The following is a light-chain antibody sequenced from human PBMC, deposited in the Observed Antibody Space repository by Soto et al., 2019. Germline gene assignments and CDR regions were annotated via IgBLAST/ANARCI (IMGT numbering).Light chain of an antibody. V-gene: IGKV3-20*01. CDR2: GAS. J-gene: IGKJ4*01. CDR1: QSVTSS. CDR3: QQFSSYPLT. Sequence: EIVFTQSPGTLSLSPGERATLSCRASQSVTSSLAWYQQKPGQAPRLLIYGASSRATGIPDRFSGSGSGTDFTLTISRLEPEDFAVYYCQQFSSYPLTFGGGTKVDIK.